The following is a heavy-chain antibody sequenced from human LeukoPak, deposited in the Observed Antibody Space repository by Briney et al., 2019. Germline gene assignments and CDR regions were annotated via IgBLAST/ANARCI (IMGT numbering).Heavy chain of an antibody. CDR2: ISAYNGNT. D-gene: IGHD2-2*01. CDR3: ASSDEYCSSTSCPFDY. Sequence: ASVKVSCKASGYTFTSYGISWVRQAPGQGLEWMGWISAYNGNTNYAQKLQGRVTMTTDTSTSTAYMELRSLRSDGTAVYYCASSDEYCSSTSCPFDYWGQGTLVTVSS. V-gene: IGHV1-18*01. CDR1: GYTFTSYG. J-gene: IGHJ4*02.